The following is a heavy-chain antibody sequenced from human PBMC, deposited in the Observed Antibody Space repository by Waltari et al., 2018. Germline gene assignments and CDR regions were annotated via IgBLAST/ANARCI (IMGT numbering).Heavy chain of an antibody. D-gene: IGHD6-19*01. V-gene: IGHV3-9*01. Sequence: EVQLVESGGVLVERGRSLRLSCAASGFKFEDYAMHWVRQAPGKGLEWVAIISRNTAAIGYEPSVKCRFAISRDDAKNSLYLQMNSLRPDDTAVYHCVRSQGAVGGRGYYFDYWGQGSPVTVSS. CDR2: ISRNTAAI. CDR3: VRSQGAVGGRGYYFDY. J-gene: IGHJ4*02. CDR1: GFKFEDYA.